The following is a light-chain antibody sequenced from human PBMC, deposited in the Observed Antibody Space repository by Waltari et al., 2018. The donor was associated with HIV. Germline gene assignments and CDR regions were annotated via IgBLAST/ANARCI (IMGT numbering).Light chain of an antibody. CDR1: PSNIEPHY. Sequence: QPVLTQPPSVSAAPGRRVTITCSGSPSNIEPHYLSWYQQIPGTAPKLLIYDNNKRPSGIPERFSGSKSATSATLGITGLQTGDEAEYFCGTWDSSLNTPVFGGGSRLTVL. V-gene: IGLV1-51*01. CDR2: DNN. CDR3: GTWDSSLNTPV. J-gene: IGLJ2*01.